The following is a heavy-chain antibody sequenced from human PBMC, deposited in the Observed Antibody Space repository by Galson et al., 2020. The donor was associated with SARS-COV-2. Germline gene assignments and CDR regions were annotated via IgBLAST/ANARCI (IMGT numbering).Heavy chain of an antibody. CDR3: ARDPIVTEDWFDP. D-gene: IGHD3-16*02. CDR1: GGSISTDDYY. Sequence: SETLSLTCAVSGGSISTDDYYWTWIRQPPGKGLEWIGDIHSTGNTYYNPSLKSRVTMSVDTSKNQFSLNLKSVTAADTAVYYCARDPIVTEDWFDPWGQGILVTVSS. V-gene: IGHV4-30-4*01. CDR2: IHSTGNT. J-gene: IGHJ5*02.